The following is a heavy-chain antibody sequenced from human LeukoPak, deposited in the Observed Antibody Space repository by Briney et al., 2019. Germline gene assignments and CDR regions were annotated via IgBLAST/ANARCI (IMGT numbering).Heavy chain of an antibody. Sequence: GGSLRLSCAASGFTFSSYWMSWVRQAPGKGLEWVSAISGSGSTIYYADSVKGRFTISRDNAKNSLYLQMNSLRAEDTAVYYCAELGITMIGGVWGKGTTVTISS. D-gene: IGHD3-10*02. CDR1: GFTFSSYW. J-gene: IGHJ6*04. CDR3: AELGITMIGGV. CDR2: ISGSGSTI. V-gene: IGHV3-48*04.